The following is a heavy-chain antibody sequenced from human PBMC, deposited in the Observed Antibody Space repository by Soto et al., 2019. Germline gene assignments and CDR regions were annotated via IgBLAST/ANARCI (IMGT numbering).Heavy chain of an antibody. Sequence: QVQLVESGGGVVQPGRSLRLSCAASGFTFSSYGMHWVRQAPGKGLEWVAVISYDGSNKYYADSVKGRFTISRDNSKNTLYLPMTSLRDEDTAVYYCAKELVRAAAGTSFSDYWGQGTLVTVSS. J-gene: IGHJ4*02. CDR1: GFTFSSYG. CDR2: ISYDGSNK. D-gene: IGHD6-13*01. CDR3: AKELVRAAAGTSFSDY. V-gene: IGHV3-30*18.